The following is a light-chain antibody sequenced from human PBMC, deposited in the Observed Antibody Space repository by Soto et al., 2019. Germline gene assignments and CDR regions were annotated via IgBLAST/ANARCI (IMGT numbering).Light chain of an antibody. CDR2: AAS. CDR3: QQYYSYPHT. J-gene: IGKJ1*01. CDR1: QGISSY. Sequence: AIRLTQSPSSFSASTGAKVTITCRASQGISSYLAWYQQKPGKAPKLLIYAASTLQSGVPSRFSGSGSGTDFTLTISCLHSEDFATYYCQQYYSYPHTFGQGTKVEIK. V-gene: IGKV1-8*01.